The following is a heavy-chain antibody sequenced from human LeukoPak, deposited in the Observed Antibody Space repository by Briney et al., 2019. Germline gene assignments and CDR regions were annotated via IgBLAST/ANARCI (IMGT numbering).Heavy chain of an antibody. V-gene: IGHV3-9*01. Sequence: TGRSLRLSCAASGYTFDDYAMHWVRHAPGKGLEWVSGISWNSGSIGYADSVKGRFTISRDNAKNSLYLQMNSLRAEDTAVYYCARDLPHLDWGQGTLVTVSS. J-gene: IGHJ4*02. CDR1: GYTFDDYA. CDR3: ARDLPHLD. CDR2: ISWNSGSI.